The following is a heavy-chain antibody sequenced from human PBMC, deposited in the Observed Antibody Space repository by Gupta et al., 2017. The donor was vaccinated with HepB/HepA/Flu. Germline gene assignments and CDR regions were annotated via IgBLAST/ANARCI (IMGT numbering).Heavy chain of an antibody. D-gene: IGHD2-2*01. V-gene: IGHV1-46*01. Sequence: QVLLVQSGAEVRKPGASVNISCKASGYTFSNYYIHWVRQAPGQGLEWMGILNPSDGRATYAQSFQGRITVTRDTSTSTVNMDLSSLTSDDTAVYYCARAYCRTSSCLHWFDPWGQGTLVTVSS. CDR3: ARAYCRTSSCLHWFDP. CDR2: LNPSDGRA. CDR1: GYTFSNYY. J-gene: IGHJ5*02.